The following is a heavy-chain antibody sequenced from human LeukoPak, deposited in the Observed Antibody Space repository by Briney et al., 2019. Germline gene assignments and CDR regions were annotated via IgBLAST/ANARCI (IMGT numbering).Heavy chain of an antibody. V-gene: IGHV1-2*02. D-gene: IGHD3-22*01. CDR2: INPNSGGT. CDR3: ARDLYYDSSGYRLLGLFDY. CDR1: GYTFTGYY. Sequence: GASVKVSCKASGYTFTGYYMHWVRQAPGQGLEWMGWINPNSGGTNYAQKFQGRVTMTRDTSISTAYMELSRLRSDDTAVYYCARDLYYDSSGYRLLGLFDYWGQGTLVTVSS. J-gene: IGHJ4*02.